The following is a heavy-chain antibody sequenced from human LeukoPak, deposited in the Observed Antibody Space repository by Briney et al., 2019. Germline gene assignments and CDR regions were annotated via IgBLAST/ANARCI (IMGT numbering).Heavy chain of an antibody. D-gene: IGHD1-26*01. CDR3: AKDWGSGSYQPDAFDI. J-gene: IGHJ3*02. CDR2: ISGSGGST. V-gene: IGHV3-23*01. CDR1: GFTFSSYA. Sequence: GGSLRLSCAASGFTFSSYAMSWVRQAPGKGLEWVSAISGSGGSTYYADSVKGRFTISRDNSKNTLYLQMNSLRAEDTAVYYCAKDWGSGSYQPDAFDIWGQGTMVTVSS.